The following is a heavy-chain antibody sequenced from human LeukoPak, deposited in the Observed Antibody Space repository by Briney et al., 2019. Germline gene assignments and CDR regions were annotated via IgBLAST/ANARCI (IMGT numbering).Heavy chain of an antibody. CDR2: IYYSGST. V-gene: IGHV4-59*01. J-gene: IGHJ3*02. D-gene: IGHD6-13*01. CDR1: GDSISSYY. Sequence: SETLSLTCSVSGDSISSYYWSWFSQPPGKGLVWIGYIYYSGSTNYNPSLMSRVTISVDTSKNQFSLNLSAVTAADTAVYYCARGGIASAGIPLRIWGQGTMVTVSS. CDR3: ARGGIASAGIPLRI.